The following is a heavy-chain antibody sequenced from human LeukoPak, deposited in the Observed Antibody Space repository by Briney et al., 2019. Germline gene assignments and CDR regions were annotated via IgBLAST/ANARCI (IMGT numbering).Heavy chain of an antibody. CDR2: IYHSGST. J-gene: IGHJ5*02. V-gene: IGHV4-30-2*01. D-gene: IGHD6-13*01. CDR3: ARRAAGTEDNWFDP. Sequence: SETLSLTCAVSGGSISSGGYSWSWIRQPPGKGLEWIGYIYHSGSTYYNPSLKSRVTISVDRSKNQFSLKLSSVTAADTAVYYCARRAAGTEDNWFDPWGQGTLVTASS. CDR1: GGSISSGGYS.